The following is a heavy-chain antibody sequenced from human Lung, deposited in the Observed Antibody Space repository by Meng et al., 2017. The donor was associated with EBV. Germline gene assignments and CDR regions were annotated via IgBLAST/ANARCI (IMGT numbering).Heavy chain of an antibody. D-gene: IGHD2-21*02. J-gene: IGHJ4*02. CDR1: GYSLRSYA. CDR2: INPSTAHP. CDR3: VRDVPDGDISLFDS. V-gene: IGHV7-4-1*02. Sequence: VTFGYDVRKPGASVKFYFKAVGYSLRSYAVNWLRQAPGRGLEWMGWINPSTAHPTYAQDFTGRFVFSLDISVNTAYLQINSLKAEDTAIYYCVRDVPDGDISLFDSWGQGTLVTVSS.